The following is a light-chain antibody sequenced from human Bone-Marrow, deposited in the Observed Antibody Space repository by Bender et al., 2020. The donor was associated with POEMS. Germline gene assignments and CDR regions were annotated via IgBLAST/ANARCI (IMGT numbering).Light chain of an antibody. V-gene: IGLV2-14*03. CDR2: DVT. CDR3: QSYDTRLSGIT. J-gene: IGLJ2*01. Sequence: QSALTQPASVSASPGQSITISCIGTNSDVGGYNYVSWYQQHPGKAPKLIIYDVTGRPLGLSSRFSGSKSGNTASLAITGLQADDEADYICQSYDTRLSGITFGGGTKVTVL. CDR1: NSDVGGYNY.